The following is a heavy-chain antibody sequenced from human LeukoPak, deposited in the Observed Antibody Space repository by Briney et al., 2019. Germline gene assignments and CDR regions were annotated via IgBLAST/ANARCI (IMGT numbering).Heavy chain of an antibody. CDR1: GGTFSSYT. V-gene: IGHV1-69*04. D-gene: IGHD6-13*01. CDR2: IIPILGIA. CDR3: ARDAPSLSSSWYVDDY. J-gene: IGHJ4*02. Sequence: GASVKVSCKASGGTFSSYTISWVRQAPGQGLEWMGRIIPILGIANYAQKFQGSVTITADKSTSTAYMELSSLRSEDTAVYYCARDAPSLSSSWYVDDYWGQGTLVTVSS.